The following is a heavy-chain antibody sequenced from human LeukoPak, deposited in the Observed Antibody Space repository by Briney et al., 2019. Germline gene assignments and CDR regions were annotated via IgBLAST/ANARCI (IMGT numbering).Heavy chain of an antibody. J-gene: IGHJ4*02. CDR1: GGSISSGGYS. V-gene: IGHV4-30-2*01. D-gene: IGHD3-16*01. CDR3: AGGGKWPLTSHFDY. CDR2: IYHSAST. Sequence: PSETLSLTCAVSGGSISSGGYSWSWVRQPPGKGLEWIGYIYHSASTYYNPSLKSRVTISVDRSKNQFSLKLSSVTAADTAVYYCAGGGKWPLTSHFDYWGQGTLVTVSS.